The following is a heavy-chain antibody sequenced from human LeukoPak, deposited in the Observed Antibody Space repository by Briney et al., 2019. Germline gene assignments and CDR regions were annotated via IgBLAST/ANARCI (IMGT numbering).Heavy chain of an antibody. CDR2: FYYSGST. CDR1: SGSISRGDYY. CDR3: ARVRRFGELYNYYGMDV. V-gene: IGHV4-30-4*01. J-gene: IGHJ6*04. Sequence: PSETLSLTCTVSSGSISRGDYYWSWIRQSPGEGLEWIGYFYYSGSTFYNPSLKSRLTISVDTSKNHFSLKLNSVTAADTAVYYCARVRRFGELYNYYGMDVWGKGTTVTVSS. D-gene: IGHD3-10*01.